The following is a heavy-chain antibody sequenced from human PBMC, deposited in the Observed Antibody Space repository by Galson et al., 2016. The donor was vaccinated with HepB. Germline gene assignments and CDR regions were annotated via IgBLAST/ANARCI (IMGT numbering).Heavy chain of an antibody. J-gene: IGHJ4*02. Sequence: SLRISCAASGFSFSTCAMTWVRQAPGKGLEWVAAISGSGAATYYADSVQGRFSISRDNAKNTLDLQMNSLRVEDTAVYFCAKDLKDGTYYLDYWGQGTLVTVTA. CDR1: GFSFSTCA. V-gene: IGHV3-23*01. D-gene: IGHD5-24*01. CDR2: ISGSGAAT. CDR3: AKDLKDGTYYLDY.